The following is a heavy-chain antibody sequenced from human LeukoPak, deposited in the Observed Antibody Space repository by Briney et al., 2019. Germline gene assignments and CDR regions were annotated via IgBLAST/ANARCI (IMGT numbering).Heavy chain of an antibody. CDR1: GYTFTGYY. J-gene: IGHJ4*02. CDR3: ARLVLAVAGSFDY. V-gene: IGHV1-2*06. CDR2: INPNSGGT. D-gene: IGHD6-19*01. Sequence: ASVKVSCKASGYTFTGYYMHWVRQAPGQGHEWMGRINPNSGGTNYAQKFQGRVTMTRDTSISTAYMELSRLRSDDTAVYYCARLVLAVAGSFDYWGQGTLVTVSS.